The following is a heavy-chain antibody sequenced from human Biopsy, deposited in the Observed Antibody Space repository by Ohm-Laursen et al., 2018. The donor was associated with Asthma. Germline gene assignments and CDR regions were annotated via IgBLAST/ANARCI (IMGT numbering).Heavy chain of an antibody. J-gene: IGHJ6*02. CDR1: GGTFSNFA. Sequence: SSVKVSCKAPGGTFSNFAISWVRQAPGQGLEWLGGIMTVFGTTNYAQKVQGRVTITADESTSPAYMEVTSLRSEDTAIYYCARCQVGYSSGWSLLLKKIYYSGMDVWGQGTAVTVSS. CDR3: ARCQVGYSSGWSLLLKKIYYSGMDV. V-gene: IGHV1-69*01. CDR2: IMTVFGTT. D-gene: IGHD6-19*01.